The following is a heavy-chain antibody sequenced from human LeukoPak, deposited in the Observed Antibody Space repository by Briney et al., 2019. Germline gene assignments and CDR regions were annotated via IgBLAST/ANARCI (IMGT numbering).Heavy chain of an antibody. CDR1: GYPFPSYG. J-gene: IGHJ4*02. D-gene: IGHD3-16*02. Sequence: GASVKVSGKDFGYPFPSYGISWVRQPPGQGLEGIGWISAYIGNRNYEQKLQGRVTMTTETSTSTAYMELRSLRSDDTAVYYCARDLEYMITFGGVIVIPDFDYWGQGTLVTVSS. V-gene: IGHV1-18*01. CDR2: ISAYIGNR. CDR3: ARDLEYMITFGGVIVIPDFDY.